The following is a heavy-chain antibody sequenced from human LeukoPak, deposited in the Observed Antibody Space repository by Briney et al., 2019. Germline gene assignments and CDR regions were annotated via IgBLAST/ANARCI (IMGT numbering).Heavy chain of an antibody. CDR2: INHSGST. V-gene: IGHV4-34*01. Sequence: SETLSLTCAVYGGSFSGYYWSWIRQPPGKGLEWIGEINHSGSTNYNPSLKSRVTISVDTSKNQFSLKLSSVTAADTAVYYCARSNLCSSGWAVWGQGTLVTVSS. CDR3: ARSNLCSSGWAV. CDR1: GGSFSGYY. J-gene: IGHJ4*02. D-gene: IGHD6-19*01.